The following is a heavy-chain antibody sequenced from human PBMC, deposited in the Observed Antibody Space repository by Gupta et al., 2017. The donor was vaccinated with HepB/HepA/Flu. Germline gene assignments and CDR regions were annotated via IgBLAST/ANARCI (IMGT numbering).Heavy chain of an antibody. J-gene: IGHJ4*02. CDR1: GYTFTTYG. CDR3: ARVDGRGKSGYFFDL. Sequence: QVLLVQSGAEVKKPGASVKVSCQASGYTFTTYGISWVRQAPGQGLEWMGWISVNNGNTKYAQSLQGRVTMTTDTSTTTAYMELRSLRSDDTAVYYCARVDGRGKSGYFFDLWGQGTLLTVSS. D-gene: IGHD3-22*01. V-gene: IGHV1-18*01. CDR2: ISVNNGNT.